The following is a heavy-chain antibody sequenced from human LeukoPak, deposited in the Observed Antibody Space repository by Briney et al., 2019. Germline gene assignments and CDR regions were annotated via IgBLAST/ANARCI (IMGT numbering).Heavy chain of an antibody. CDR2: VIPIFSTA. D-gene: IGHD3-9*01. Sequence: SVKVSCKASGCTFSSYAISWVRQAPGQGLEWMGGVIPIFSTANYAQKFQGRVTSTADESTSTAYMELSSLRSEDTAVYYCARGSGGPRYFDWLLSYWGQGTLVTVSS. CDR1: GCTFSSYA. J-gene: IGHJ4*02. V-gene: IGHV1-69*13. CDR3: ARGSGGPRYFDWLLSY.